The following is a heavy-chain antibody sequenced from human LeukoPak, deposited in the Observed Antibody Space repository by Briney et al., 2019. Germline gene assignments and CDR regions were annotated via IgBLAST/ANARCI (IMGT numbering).Heavy chain of an antibody. CDR3: ARDYGDFPFDY. D-gene: IGHD4-17*01. CDR1: GFTFSSYW. Sequence: GGSLRLSCAASGFTFSSYWVSWVRQAPGKGLEWVANIKQDGSEKYYVDSVKGRFTISRDNAKNSLYLQMNSLRAEDTAVYYCARDYGDFPFDYWGQGTLVTVSS. CDR2: IKQDGSEK. V-gene: IGHV3-7*01. J-gene: IGHJ4*02.